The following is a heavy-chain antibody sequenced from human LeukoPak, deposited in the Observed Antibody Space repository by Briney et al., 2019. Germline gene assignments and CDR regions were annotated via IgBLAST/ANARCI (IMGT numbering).Heavy chain of an antibody. D-gene: IGHD2-2*02. V-gene: IGHV4-34*01. Sequence: PSETLSLTCAVYGGSFSGYYWSWIRQPPGKGLEWIGEINHSGSTNYNPSLKSRVTISVDTSKNQFSLKLSSVTAADTAVYYCARGGWCSSTSCYKPNNWFDPWGQGTLVTVSS. CDR2: INHSGST. CDR3: ARGGWCSSTSCYKPNNWFDP. CDR1: GGSFSGYY. J-gene: IGHJ5*02.